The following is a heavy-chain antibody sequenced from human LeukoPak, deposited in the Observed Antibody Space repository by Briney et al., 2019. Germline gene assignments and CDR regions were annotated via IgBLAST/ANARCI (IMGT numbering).Heavy chain of an antibody. J-gene: IGHJ2*01. V-gene: IGHV4-4*07. Sequence: PSETLSLTCTVSGGSISSYYWSWIRQPAGKGLEWIGRIYTSGSTDYNPSLKSRVTISVDKSKNQFSLKLTSVTAADTAVYYCARRDPNWYFDLWARGTLVTVSS. CDR3: ARRDPNWYFDL. CDR1: GGSISSYY. CDR2: IYTSGST.